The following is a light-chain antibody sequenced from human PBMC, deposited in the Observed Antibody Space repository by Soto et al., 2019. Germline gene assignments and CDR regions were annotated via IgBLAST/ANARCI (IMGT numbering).Light chain of an antibody. CDR2: DVS. Sequence: QSVLTQPASMSGAAGQAITISCAGTSSDVGPYNYVSWYQQHPGKAPKLMIYDVSNRPSGVSDRFSGSKSGNTASLTISGLQAEDEADYYCCSYSRITTYVFGTGTKVTVL. J-gene: IGLJ1*01. CDR1: SSDVGPYNY. V-gene: IGLV2-14*03. CDR3: CSYSRITTYV.